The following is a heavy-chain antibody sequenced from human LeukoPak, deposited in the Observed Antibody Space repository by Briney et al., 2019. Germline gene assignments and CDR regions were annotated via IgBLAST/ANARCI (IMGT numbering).Heavy chain of an antibody. CDR2: IRSKAYGGTT. CDR1: GFTFGDYA. CDR3: TRDEPQYYYDSSGYYSYFDY. J-gene: IGHJ4*02. V-gene: IGHV3-49*01. Sequence: GGSLRLSCTASGFTFGDYAMSWFRQAPGKGLKWVGFIRSKAYGGTTEYAASVKGRFTISRDGSKSIAYLQMNSLKTEDTAVYYCTRDEPQYYYDSSGYYSYFDYWGQGTLVTVSS. D-gene: IGHD3-22*01.